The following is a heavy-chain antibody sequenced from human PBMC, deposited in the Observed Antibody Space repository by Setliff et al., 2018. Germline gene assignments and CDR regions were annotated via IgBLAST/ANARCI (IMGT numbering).Heavy chain of an antibody. CDR3: TAKERGY. Sequence: GESLKISCVTSGFSFGDYAMNWVRQAPGKGLEWISLIRTKGNSETTEYATSVKGRFTISRDDSKSIAYLQMNSLKTEDTAVYYCTAKERGYWGQGTLVTVSS. CDR2: IRTKGNSETT. V-gene: IGHV3-49*04. CDR1: GFSFGDYA. J-gene: IGHJ4*02.